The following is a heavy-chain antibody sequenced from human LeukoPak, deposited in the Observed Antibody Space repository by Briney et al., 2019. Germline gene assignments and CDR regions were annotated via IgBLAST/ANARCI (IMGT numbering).Heavy chain of an antibody. CDR3: ARHLSQGDGNKRGFDN. CDR1: GGSISSPPYD. CDR2: ISSSGNT. J-gene: IGHJ4*02. Sequence: SETLSLTRTVSGGSISSPPYDWGWIRQPPGKGLEYIGSISSSGNTYYNASLQSRVTISVDTSKNQFSLKLGSVTAADTAVYFCARHLSQGDGNKRGFDNWGQGTLVTVSS. D-gene: IGHD5-24*01. V-gene: IGHV4-39*01.